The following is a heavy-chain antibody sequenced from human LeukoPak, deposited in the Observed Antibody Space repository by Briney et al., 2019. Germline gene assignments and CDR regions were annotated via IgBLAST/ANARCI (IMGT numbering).Heavy chain of an antibody. CDR3: ARGRVVVTFDY. CDR1: GGSFSGYY. Sequence: SETLSLTCAVYGGSFSGYYWSWIRQPPGKGLEWIGEINHSGSTNYTPSLKSRVTISADTSKNQFSLKLSSVTAADTAVYYCARGRVVVTFDYWGQGTLVTVSS. CDR2: INHSGST. D-gene: IGHD3-22*01. V-gene: IGHV4-34*01. J-gene: IGHJ4*02.